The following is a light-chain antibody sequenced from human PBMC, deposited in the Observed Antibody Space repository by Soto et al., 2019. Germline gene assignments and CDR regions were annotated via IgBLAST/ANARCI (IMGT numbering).Light chain of an antibody. V-gene: IGKV3-11*01. CDR2: GAS. CDR3: QQRSNWPLT. J-gene: IGKJ4*01. CDR1: ESIGSN. Sequence: EIVMTQSPATLSVSPGERVTLSCRASESIGSNLAWYQQKPGQAPRLLMYGASTRATGIPARFSGSGSGTDFTLTISSLEPEDFAVYYCQQRSNWPLTFGGGTKVDIK.